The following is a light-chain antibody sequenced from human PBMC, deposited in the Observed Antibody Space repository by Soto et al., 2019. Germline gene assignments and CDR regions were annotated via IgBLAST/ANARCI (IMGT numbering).Light chain of an antibody. V-gene: IGLV2-14*03. CDR1: SSDVGGYTY. CDR2: DVS. Sequence: QSALTQPASVSGSPGQSITISCTGTSSDVGGYTYVSWYQQHPGKAPRLMIYDVSNRPSGVSNRFSGSKSGNTASLTISGLQAEDEADYYCSSYTSSNTLLFGGGTQLTVL. CDR3: SSYTSSNTLL. J-gene: IGLJ2*01.